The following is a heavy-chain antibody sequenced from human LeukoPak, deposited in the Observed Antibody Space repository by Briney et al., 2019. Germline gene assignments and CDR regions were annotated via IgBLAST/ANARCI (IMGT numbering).Heavy chain of an antibody. CDR1: GGSVSSGSYY. J-gene: IGHJ5*02. CDR2: ICYSGST. V-gene: IGHV4-61*01. Sequence: SETLSLTCTVSGGSVSSGSYYWSWIRQPPGKGLEWIGYICYSGSTNYNPSLKSRVTISVDTSKNQFSLKLSSVTAADTAVYYCAREPPKGNWFDPWGQGTLVTVSS. CDR3: AREPPKGNWFDP.